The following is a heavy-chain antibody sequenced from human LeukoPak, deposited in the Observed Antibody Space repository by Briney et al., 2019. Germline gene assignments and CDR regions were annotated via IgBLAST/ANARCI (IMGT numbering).Heavy chain of an antibody. V-gene: IGHV5-51*01. D-gene: IGHD5-18*01. CDR1: GYSFTSYW. J-gene: IGHJ4*02. CDR3: ARRGYSYGYPWYFDY. CDR2: IYPGDSDT. Sequence: GESLKISCKGSGYSFTSYWIVWVRQMPGKGLEWMGIIYPGDSDTRYSPSFQGQVTISADKSISTAYLQWSSLKASDTAMYYCARRGYSYGYPWYFDYWGQGTLVTVSS.